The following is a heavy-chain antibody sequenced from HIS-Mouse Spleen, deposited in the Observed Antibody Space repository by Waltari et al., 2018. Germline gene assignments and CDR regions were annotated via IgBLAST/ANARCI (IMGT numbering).Heavy chain of an antibody. CDR3: AREIPYSSSWYDWYFDL. CDR2: IYYSGST. CDR1: GGSISSSSYY. D-gene: IGHD6-13*01. V-gene: IGHV4-39*07. J-gene: IGHJ2*01. Sequence: QLQLQESGPGLVKPSETLSLTCTVSGGSISSSSYYWGWIRQTPGKVLEWIGSIYYSGSTYYTPSLKSRVTISVDTSKNQFSLKLSSVTAADTAVYYCAREIPYSSSWYDWYFDLWGRGTLVTVSS.